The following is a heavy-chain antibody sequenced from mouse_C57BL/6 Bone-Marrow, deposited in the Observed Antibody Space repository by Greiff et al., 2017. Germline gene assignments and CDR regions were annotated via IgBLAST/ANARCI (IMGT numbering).Heavy chain of an antibody. CDR2: IDPSDSET. Sequence: QVQLQQPGAELVRPGSSVKLSCKASGYTFTSYWMHWVKQRPIQGLEWIGNIDPSDSETHYNQKFKDKATLTVDKSSSTAYLQLSSLTSEDTAVYYCTPHYYAMDYWGQGTSVTVSS. CDR1: GYTFTSYW. J-gene: IGHJ4*01. CDR3: TPHYYAMDY. V-gene: IGHV1-52*01.